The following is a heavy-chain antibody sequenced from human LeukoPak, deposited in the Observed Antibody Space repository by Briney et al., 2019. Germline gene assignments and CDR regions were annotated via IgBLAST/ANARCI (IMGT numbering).Heavy chain of an antibody. Sequence: ASVKVSCKASGYTFTGYYMHWVRQAPGQGLEWMGRINPNSGGTNYAQKFQGRVTITRNTSISTAYMELSSLRSEDTAVYYCVRGRALYDFWSGYYSYWGQGTLVTVSS. CDR3: VRGRALYDFWSGYYSY. V-gene: IGHV1-2*06. J-gene: IGHJ4*01. D-gene: IGHD3-3*01. CDR1: GYTFTGYY. CDR2: INPNSGGT.